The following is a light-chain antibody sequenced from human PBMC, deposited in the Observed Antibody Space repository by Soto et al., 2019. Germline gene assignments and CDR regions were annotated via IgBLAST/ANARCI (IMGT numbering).Light chain of an antibody. CDR1: QSISSY. CDR2: AAS. Sequence: DIQMTQSPSSLSASVGYIFTITCRASQSISSYLNWYQQKPGKAPKLLIYAASSLQSGVPSRFSGSGSGTDFTLTISSLQPEDSATYYCQQSYSIPITFGQGTRLEIK. CDR3: QQSYSIPIT. J-gene: IGKJ5*01. V-gene: IGKV1-39*01.